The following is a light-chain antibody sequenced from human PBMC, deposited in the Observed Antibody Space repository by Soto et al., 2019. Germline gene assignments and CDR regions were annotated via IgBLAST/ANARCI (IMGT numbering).Light chain of an antibody. CDR1: QSVSSNY. V-gene: IGKV3-20*01. J-gene: IGKJ1*01. CDR3: QQYGSSPWT. Sequence: EIVLTQSPGTLSLSPGERATLSCRASQSVSSNYLAWYQHKPGQAPSLLIYGASSRATGIPDRFSGSGSGTDFTLTINRLGPEDFAVYYCQQYGSSPWTFGQGT. CDR2: GAS.